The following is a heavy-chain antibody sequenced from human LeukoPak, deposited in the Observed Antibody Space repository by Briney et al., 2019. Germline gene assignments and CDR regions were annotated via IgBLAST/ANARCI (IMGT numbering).Heavy chain of an antibody. CDR2: ISYDGSNK. V-gene: IGHV3-30-3*01. CDR1: GFTFSSYA. CDR3: VKDRTGTYTLDY. D-gene: IGHD3-10*01. J-gene: IGHJ4*02. Sequence: QSGGSLRLSCAASGFTFSSYAMHWVRQAPGKGLEWVAVISYDGSNKYYADSVKGRFTISRDNSKNTLNLQMNSLRAEDTAVYYCVKDRTGTYTLDYWGQGTLVTVSS.